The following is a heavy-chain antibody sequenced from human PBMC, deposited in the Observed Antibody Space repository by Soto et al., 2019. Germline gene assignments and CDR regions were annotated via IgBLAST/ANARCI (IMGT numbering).Heavy chain of an antibody. D-gene: IGHD2-15*01. CDR1: GFTFSSYW. CDR2: IKQDGSEK. J-gene: IGHJ5*02. V-gene: IGHV3-7*01. CDR3: ARENDFVVVVGTFDP. Sequence: EVQLVESGGGLVQPGGSLRLSCAASGFTFSSYWMSWVRQAPGKGLEWVANIKQDGSEKYYVDSVKGRFTISRDNAKNSLYLQMNSLRAEDTAVYYCARENDFVVVVGTFDPWGQGTLVTVSS.